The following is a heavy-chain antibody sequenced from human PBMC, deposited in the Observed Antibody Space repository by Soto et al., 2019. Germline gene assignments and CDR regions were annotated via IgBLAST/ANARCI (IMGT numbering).Heavy chain of an antibody. V-gene: IGHV3-30-3*01. Sequence: QVQLVESGGGVVQPGRSLRLSCAASGFTFSSYAMHWVRQAPGKGLEWVAVISYDGSNKYYADSVKGRFTISRDNSKNTLDLQMNRLRAEHTAVYYCARDIGDYWGQGTLVTVSS. D-gene: IGHD3-10*01. CDR2: ISYDGSNK. CDR1: GFTFSSYA. CDR3: ARDIGDY. J-gene: IGHJ4*02.